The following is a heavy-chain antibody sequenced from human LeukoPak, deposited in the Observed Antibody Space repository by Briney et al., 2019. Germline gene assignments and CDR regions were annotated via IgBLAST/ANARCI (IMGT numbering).Heavy chain of an antibody. CDR1: GFTLGSYG. D-gene: IGHD2-15*01. J-gene: IGHJ6*03. CDR3: AKVRLGYCSGGSCSRGGTSMDV. V-gene: IGHV3-30*02. CDR2: IRSDGSNK. Sequence: GSLRLSCAASGFTLGSYGMHWVRQAPGKGLEWVTFIRSDGSNKYYADSVKGRFTISRDNSKNTLYLQMNTLIADDTAVYYCAKVRLGYCSGGSCSRGGTSMDVWGRGTTVTISS.